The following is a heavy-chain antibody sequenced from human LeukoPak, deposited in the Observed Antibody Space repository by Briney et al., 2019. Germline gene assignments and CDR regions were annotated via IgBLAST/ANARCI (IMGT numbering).Heavy chain of an antibody. Sequence: GGSLRLSCAASGFTVSNNYMSWVRQAPGTGLEWVSVIYSGGSTYYADSVKGRFTISRDNSKNTLYLQMNSLRAEDTAVYYCAKDRSGSPQVDYWGQGTLVTVSS. J-gene: IGHJ4*02. CDR1: GFTVSNNY. CDR3: AKDRSGSPQVDY. D-gene: IGHD1-26*01. CDR2: IYSGGST. V-gene: IGHV3-53*05.